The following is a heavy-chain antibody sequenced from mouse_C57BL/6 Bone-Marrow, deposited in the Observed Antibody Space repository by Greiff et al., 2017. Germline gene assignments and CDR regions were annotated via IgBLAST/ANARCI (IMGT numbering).Heavy chain of an antibody. CDR3: AEANGAWFAY. V-gene: IGHV1-42*01. D-gene: IGHD4-1*01. CDR1: GYSFTGYY. Sequence: EVQLQQSGPELVKPGASVKISCKASGYSFTGYYMNWVKQSSEKSLEWIGEINPSTGGTTYNQKFKAKATLTVDKSSSTAYMQLKSLTSEDSAVYYCAEANGAWFAYWGQGTLVTVSA. CDR2: INPSTGGT. J-gene: IGHJ3*01.